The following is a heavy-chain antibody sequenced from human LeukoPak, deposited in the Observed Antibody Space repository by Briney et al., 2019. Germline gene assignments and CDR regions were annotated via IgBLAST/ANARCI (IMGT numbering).Heavy chain of an antibody. V-gene: IGHV3-23*01. D-gene: IGHD2-15*01. CDR1: GFTFSNYV. CDR2: IGGSDGAT. Sequence: GGSLRLYCAASGFTFSNYVMRWVRQAPGQVLERISGIGGSDGATDYADSVKGRFTISRDNSKNTLYLQMKSLRVEDTAVYYCAKQVGYCSSGTCYVDYWDQGILVVVSS. J-gene: IGHJ4*02. CDR3: AKQVGYCSSGTCYVDY.